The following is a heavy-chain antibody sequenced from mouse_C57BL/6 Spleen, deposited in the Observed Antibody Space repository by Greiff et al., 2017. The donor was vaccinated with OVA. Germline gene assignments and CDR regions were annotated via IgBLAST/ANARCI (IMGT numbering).Heavy chain of an antibody. CDR2: IDPSDSET. J-gene: IGHJ1*03. V-gene: IGHV1-52*01. CDR3: ARSPLYYYGSSWYFDV. D-gene: IGHD1-1*01. CDR1: GYTFTSYW. Sequence: QVQLQQPGAELVRPGSSVKLSCKASGYTFTSYWMHWVKQRPIQGLEWIGNIDPSDSETHYNQKFKDKATLTVDKSSSTAYMQLSSLTSEDSAVYYCARSPLYYYGSSWYFDVWGTGTTVTVSS.